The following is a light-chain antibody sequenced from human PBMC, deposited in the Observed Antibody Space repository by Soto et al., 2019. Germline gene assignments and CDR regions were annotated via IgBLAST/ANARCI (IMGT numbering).Light chain of an antibody. J-gene: IGKJ1*01. Sequence: IRIIQSPSSLSASTGDRVTITCRASQGISSYLAWYQQKPGKAPKLLIYAASTLQSGVPSRFSGSGSGTDFTLTISCLQSEDFATYYCQQYYSYPLAFGQGTKVDIK. CDR3: QQYYSYPLA. CDR2: AAS. CDR1: QGISSY. V-gene: IGKV1-8*01.